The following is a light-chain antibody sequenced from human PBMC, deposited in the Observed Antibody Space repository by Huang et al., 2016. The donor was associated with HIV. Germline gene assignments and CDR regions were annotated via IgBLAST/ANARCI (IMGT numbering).Light chain of an antibody. Sequence: EIVMTQSPATLSVSPGGGATLSCRASQNIRTNLAWYQLNPGRAPRLLTYDTSTRASRVPAGFSGSRAGTEFTLIIIGLQSEDFAVYFCQQYDNWPPGLTFGGGTKVEI. CDR2: DTS. CDR1: QNIRTN. V-gene: IGKV3D-15*01. J-gene: IGKJ4*01. CDR3: QQYDNWPPGLT.